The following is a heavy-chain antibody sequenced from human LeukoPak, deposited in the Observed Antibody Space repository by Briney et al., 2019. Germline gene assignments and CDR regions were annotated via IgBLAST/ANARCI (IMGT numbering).Heavy chain of an antibody. D-gene: IGHD3-16*02. J-gene: IGHJ4*02. V-gene: IGHV4-39*01. CDR1: GGSISTSDYY. CDR3: ARQRTTFGGVISIFDY. Sequence: SETLSLTCTVSGGSISTSDYYWGWIRQPPGKGLEWIGSINYSGSTHYNPSLKSRITISVDTSKNQFSLKLSSLTAADTAVYYCARQRTTFGGVISIFDYWGQGTLVTVSS. CDR2: INYSGST.